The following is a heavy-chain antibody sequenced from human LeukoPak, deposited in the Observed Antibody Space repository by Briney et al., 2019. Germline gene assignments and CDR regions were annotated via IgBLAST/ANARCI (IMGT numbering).Heavy chain of an antibody. D-gene: IGHD4-17*01. V-gene: IGHV3-15*01. CDR3: TRGNYGDY. CDR1: GLTFSSAW. J-gene: IGHJ4*02. Sequence: GGSLRLSCAVSGLTFSSAWMSWVRQAPGKGLEWVGRLKSKTDGGAIDYAAPVKGRFTISRDDSKNMLWLQMNSLKTEDTAVYYCTRGNYGDYWGQGTLVTVSS. CDR2: LKSKTDGGAI.